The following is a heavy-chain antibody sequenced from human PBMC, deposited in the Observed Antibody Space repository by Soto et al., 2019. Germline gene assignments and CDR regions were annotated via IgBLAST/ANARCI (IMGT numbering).Heavy chain of an antibody. V-gene: IGHV1-18*01. CDR3: ARRYYDSSGYYYAH. J-gene: IGHJ4*02. Sequence: EASVKVSCKASGYTFTSYGISWVRQAPGQGLEWMGWISAYNGNTNYAQKLQGRVTMTTDTSTSTAYMELRSLRSDDTAVYYCARRYYDSSGYYYAHWGQGTLVTVSS. D-gene: IGHD3-22*01. CDR2: ISAYNGNT. CDR1: GYTFTSYG.